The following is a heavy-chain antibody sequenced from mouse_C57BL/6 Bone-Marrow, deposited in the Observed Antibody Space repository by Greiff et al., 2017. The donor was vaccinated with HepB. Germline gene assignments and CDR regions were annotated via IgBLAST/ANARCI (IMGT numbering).Heavy chain of an antibody. CDR2: INSDGGST. CDR3: ARGLSTMITTFAY. J-gene: IGHJ3*01. CDR1: EYEFPSHD. Sequence: DVKLVESGGGLVQPGESLKLSCESNEYEFPSHDMSWVRKTPEKRLELVAAINSDGGSTYYPDTMERRFIISRDNTKKPLYLQMSSLRSEDTALYYCARGLSTMITTFAYWGQGTLVTVSA. V-gene: IGHV5-2*01. D-gene: IGHD2-4*01.